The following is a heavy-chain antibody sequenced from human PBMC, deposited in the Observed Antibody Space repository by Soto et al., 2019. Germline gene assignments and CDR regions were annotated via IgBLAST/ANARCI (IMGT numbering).Heavy chain of an antibody. Sequence: PSQTLSLTCAISGDSVSSNTAAWNWIRSSPSSGFDWLGRTYYRSNWRHDYAVSVKSRIPVNPDTSKIHCSLHLNSETPDDTAVYYCARGVAGSGFDLWGQGTLVTVSS. CDR3: ARGVAGSGFDL. CDR2: TYYRSNWRH. V-gene: IGHV6-1*01. D-gene: IGHD6-19*01. CDR1: GDSVSSNTAA. J-gene: IGHJ4*02.